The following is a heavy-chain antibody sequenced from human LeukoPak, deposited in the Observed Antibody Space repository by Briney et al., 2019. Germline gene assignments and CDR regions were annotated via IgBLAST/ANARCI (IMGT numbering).Heavy chain of an antibody. V-gene: IGHV4-34*01. CDR3: ARAGDSSGYYPSEYYGMDV. CDR1: GGSFSGYY. J-gene: IGHJ6*02. D-gene: IGHD3-22*01. Sequence: PSETLSLTCAVYGGSFSGYYWSWIRQPPGKGLEWIGSIYYSGSTNYNPSLKSRVTISVDTSKNQFSLKLSSVTAADTAVYYCARAGDSSGYYPSEYYGMDVWGQGTTVTVSS. CDR2: IYYSGST.